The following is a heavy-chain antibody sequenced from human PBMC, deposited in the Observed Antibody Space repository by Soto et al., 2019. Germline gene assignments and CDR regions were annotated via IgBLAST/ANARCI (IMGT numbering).Heavy chain of an antibody. CDR2: IYHSVST. CDR1: GYSISSGYY. D-gene: IGHD3-10*01. Sequence: PSETLSLTCAVSGYSISSGYYWGWIRQPPGKGLEWIGSIYHSVSTYYNPSLKSRVNISVDTSKNQFSLKLSSVTAADTAVYYCARAQYYRMATNEYYFDYWGQGTLVAVSS. CDR3: ARAQYYRMATNEYYFDY. V-gene: IGHV4-38-2*01. J-gene: IGHJ4*02.